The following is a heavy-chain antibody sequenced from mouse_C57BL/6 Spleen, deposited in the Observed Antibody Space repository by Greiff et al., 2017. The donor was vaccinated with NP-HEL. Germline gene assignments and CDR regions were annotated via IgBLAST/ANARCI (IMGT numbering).Heavy chain of an antibody. CDR3: ARGGDYEYYFDY. J-gene: IGHJ2*01. V-gene: IGHV5-4*01. CDR2: ISDGGSYT. Sequence: EVQGVESGGGLVKPGGSLKLSCAASGFTFSSYAMSWVRQTPEKRLEWVATISDGGSYTYYPDNVKGRFTISRDNAKNNLYLQMSHLKSEDTAMYYCARGGDYEYYFDYWGRGTTLTVSS. D-gene: IGHD2-4*01. CDR1: GFTFSSYA.